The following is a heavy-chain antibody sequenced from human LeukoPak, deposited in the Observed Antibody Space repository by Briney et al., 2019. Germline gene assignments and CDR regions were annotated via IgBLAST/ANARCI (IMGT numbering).Heavy chain of an antibody. Sequence: SETLSLTCTVSGGSISNYYWTWIRQSPGKGLEWIGNIYYSGSTNYNPSLKSRVTISVDTSKNQFSLKLSSVTAADTAVYYCARYGSEFGEFSPWGQGTLVTVSS. CDR2: IYYSGST. V-gene: IGHV4-59*01. D-gene: IGHD3-10*01. J-gene: IGHJ5*02. CDR3: ARYGSEFGEFSP. CDR1: GGSISNYY.